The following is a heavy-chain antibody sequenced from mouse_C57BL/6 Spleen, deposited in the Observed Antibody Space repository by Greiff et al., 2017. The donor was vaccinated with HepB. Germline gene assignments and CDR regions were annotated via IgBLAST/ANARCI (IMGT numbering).Heavy chain of an antibody. Sequence: QVQLKESGPELVKPGASVKISCKASGYAFSSSWMNWVKQRPGKGLEWIGRIYPGDGDTNYNGKFKGKATLTADKSSSTAYMQLSSLTSEDSAVYFCAREDYYGSSFNYYAMDYWGQGTSVTVSS. CDR1: GYAFSSSW. D-gene: IGHD1-1*01. J-gene: IGHJ4*01. CDR3: AREDYYGSSFNYYAMDY. CDR2: IYPGDGDT. V-gene: IGHV1-82*01.